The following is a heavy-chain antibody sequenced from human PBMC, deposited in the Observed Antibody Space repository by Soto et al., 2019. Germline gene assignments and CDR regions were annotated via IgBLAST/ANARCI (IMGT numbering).Heavy chain of an antibody. CDR2: IIPIFGTA. Sequence: ASVKGSCKASGGTFSSYAISWVRQAPGQGLEWMGGIIPIFGTASYAQKFQGRVTITADESTSTAYMELSSLRSEDTAVYYCASGDTAMVSDAFDIWGQGTMVTVSS. J-gene: IGHJ3*02. V-gene: IGHV1-69*13. CDR1: GGTFSSYA. CDR3: ASGDTAMVSDAFDI. D-gene: IGHD5-18*01.